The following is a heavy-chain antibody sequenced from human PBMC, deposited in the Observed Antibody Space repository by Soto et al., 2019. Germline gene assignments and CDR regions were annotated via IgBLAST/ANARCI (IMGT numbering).Heavy chain of an antibody. D-gene: IGHD3-22*01. V-gene: IGHV3-23*01. CDR1: GFPFDSYG. CDR2: ISGSGGST. CDR3: GYYDSSGYYPLAFFDY. Sequence: PGGSLRLSCVASGFPFDSYGIHWVRRAPGKGLEWVSAISGSGGSTYYADSVKGRFTISRDNSKNTLYLQMNSLRAEDTAVYYCGYYDSSGYYPLAFFDYWGQGTLVTVSS. J-gene: IGHJ4*02.